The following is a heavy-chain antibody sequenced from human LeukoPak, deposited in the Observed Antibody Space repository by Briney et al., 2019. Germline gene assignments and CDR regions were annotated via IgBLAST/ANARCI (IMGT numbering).Heavy chain of an antibody. V-gene: IGHV3-48*02. CDR1: GYTFSSFG. CDR2: ISSTSSTR. D-gene: IGHD1-26*01. CDR3: ARDLISGHYTFDY. Sequence: GGSLRLSCAPDGYTFSSFGMNWVRQAPGKGLEWVSYISSTSSTREYADSVKGRFTVPRDNAKKSLYLQMNSLRDDDTAVYYCARDLISGHYTFDYWGQGTLVTVSS. J-gene: IGHJ4*02.